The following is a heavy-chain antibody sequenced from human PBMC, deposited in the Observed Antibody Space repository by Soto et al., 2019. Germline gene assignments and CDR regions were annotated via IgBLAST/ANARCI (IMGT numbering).Heavy chain of an antibody. CDR3: ARSGSLRSYSSSWKALFDY. V-gene: IGHV4-59*01. J-gene: IGHJ4*02. CDR1: GGSISSYY. CDR2: IYYSGST. D-gene: IGHD6-13*01. Sequence: PSETLSLTCTVSGGSISSYYWSWIRQPPGKGLEWIGYIYYSGSTNYNPSLKSRVTISVDTSKNQFSLKLSSVTAADTAVYYCARSGSLRSYSSSWKALFDYWGQGTLVTVSS.